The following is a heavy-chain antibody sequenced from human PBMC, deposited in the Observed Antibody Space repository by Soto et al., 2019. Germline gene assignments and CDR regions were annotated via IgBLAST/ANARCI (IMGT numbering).Heavy chain of an antibody. V-gene: IGHV1-8*01. CDR3: ARGVSAGVDY. D-gene: IGHD1-1*01. CDR2: MEPSTGRT. CDR1: GYSFTRLD. J-gene: IGHJ4*02. Sequence: GASVKVSCKASGYSFTRLDSNWVRQTAGQGLEWMGWMEPSTGRTGYAQKFQGRVTMTRDTSLNTAYMELTTLTSDDTAFYYCARGVSAGVDYWGQGTLVTVSS.